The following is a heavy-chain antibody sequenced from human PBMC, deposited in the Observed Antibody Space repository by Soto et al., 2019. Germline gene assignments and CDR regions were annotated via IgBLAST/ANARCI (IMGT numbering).Heavy chain of an antibody. CDR3: ARIDTYYDSSGYYSEGFDP. CDR2: IFSNDEK. V-gene: IGHV2-26*01. Sequence: KSGPTLVNPTETLTLTCTVSGFSLSNARMGVSWIRQPPGKALEWLAHIFSNDEKSYSTSLKSRLTISKDTSKSQVVLTMTNMDPVDTATYYCARIDTYYDSSGYYSEGFDPWGQGTLVTVSS. D-gene: IGHD3-22*01. J-gene: IGHJ5*02. CDR1: GFSLSNARMG.